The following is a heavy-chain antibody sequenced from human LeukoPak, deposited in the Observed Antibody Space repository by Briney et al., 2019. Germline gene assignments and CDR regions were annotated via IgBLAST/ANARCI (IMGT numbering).Heavy chain of an antibody. D-gene: IGHD2-15*01. J-gene: IGHJ3*02. Sequence: SSETLSLTCTVSGGSISSSSYYWGWIRQPPGKGLEWIGSIYYSGSTYYNPSLKSRVTISVDTSKNQFSLKLSSVTAADTAVYYCARETREYCSGGSCYSTDAFDIWGQGTMVTVSS. CDR1: GGSISSSSYY. CDR2: IYYSGST. CDR3: ARETREYCSGGSCYSTDAFDI. V-gene: IGHV4-39*07.